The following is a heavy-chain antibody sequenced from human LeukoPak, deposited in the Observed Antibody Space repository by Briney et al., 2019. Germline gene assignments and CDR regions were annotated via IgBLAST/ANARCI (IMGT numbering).Heavy chain of an antibody. J-gene: IGHJ4*02. CDR3: ARDSTDSIAAAGNPPLYFDY. V-gene: IGHV3-23*01. Sequence: GGSLRLSCAASGFTFSSYWMSWVRQAPGKGPEWVSAISGSGGSTYYADSVKGRFTISRDNSKNTLYLQMNSLRAEDTAVYYCARDSTDSIAAAGNPPLYFDYWGQGTLVTVSS. CDR2: ISGSGGST. CDR1: GFTFSSYW. D-gene: IGHD6-13*01.